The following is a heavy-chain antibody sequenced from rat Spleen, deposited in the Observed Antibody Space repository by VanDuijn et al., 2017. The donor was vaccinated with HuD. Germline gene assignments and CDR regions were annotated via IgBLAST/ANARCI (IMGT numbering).Heavy chain of an antibody. CDR2: ITNTGGST. D-gene: IGHD1-12*03. Sequence: EVQLVESGGGLVQPGRSLKLSCVASGFTFNNYWMTWIRQAPGKGLEWVASITNTGGSTYYPDSVKGRFTISRDNAKSTLYLQMNSLRSEDTATYYCTRETYDGYYQLFDYWGQGVMVTVSS. CDR1: GFTFNNYW. CDR3: TRETYDGYYQLFDY. V-gene: IGHV5-31*01. J-gene: IGHJ2*01.